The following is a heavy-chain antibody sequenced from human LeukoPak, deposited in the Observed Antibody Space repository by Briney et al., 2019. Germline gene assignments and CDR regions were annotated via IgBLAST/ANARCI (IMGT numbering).Heavy chain of an antibody. CDR1: GGSSNSYY. Sequence: SETLSLTCTVSGGSSNSYYWSWIRQPRAKGLEWIGYIYYSGSTNYNPSLKSRVTISVDTSKNQFSLKVSFVTAADTAVYYCARVGVGTTLFDYWGQGTLVTVSS. CDR2: IYYSGST. D-gene: IGHD1-26*01. CDR3: ARVGVGTTLFDY. J-gene: IGHJ4*02. V-gene: IGHV4-59*01.